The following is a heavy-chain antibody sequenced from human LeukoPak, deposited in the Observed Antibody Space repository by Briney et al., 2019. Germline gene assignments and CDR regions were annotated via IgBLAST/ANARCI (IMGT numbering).Heavy chain of an antibody. CDR2: ISYDGSNK. D-gene: IGHD2-15*01. V-gene: IGHV3-30-3*01. J-gene: IGHJ4*02. Sequence: GGSLRLSCAASGFSFSSYAMHWVRQAPGKGLEWVAVISYDGSNKYYADSVKGRFTISRDNSKNTLYLQVNSLRAEDTAVYYCAKAVGRISWSFDYWGQGALVTVSS. CDR3: AKAVGRISWSFDY. CDR1: GFSFSSYA.